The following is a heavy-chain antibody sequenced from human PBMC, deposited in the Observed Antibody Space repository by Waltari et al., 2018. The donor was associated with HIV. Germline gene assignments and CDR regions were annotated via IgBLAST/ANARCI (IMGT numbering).Heavy chain of an antibody. Sequence: EVQLVESGGGLVKPGGSLRLTCAASRFTFISHSLHWVPQAPGKGLEWVSSIISSSSYIYYADSVKGRFTISRDNAKNSLYLQMNSLRAEDTAVYYCATLVSSGWYYFDYWGQGTLVTVSS. CDR1: RFTFISHS. CDR2: IISSSSYI. J-gene: IGHJ4*02. CDR3: ATLVSSGWYYFDY. V-gene: IGHV3-21*01. D-gene: IGHD6-19*01.